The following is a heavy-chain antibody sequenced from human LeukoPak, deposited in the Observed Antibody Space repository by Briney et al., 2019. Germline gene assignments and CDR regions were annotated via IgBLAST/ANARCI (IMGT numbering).Heavy chain of an antibody. CDR1: GFTFSSYA. D-gene: IGHD5-12*01. J-gene: IGHJ4*02. CDR2: ISSNGGST. Sequence: GGSLRLSCAASGFTFSSYAMHWVRQAPGKGLEYVSAISSNGGSTYYANSVKGRFTISRDNSKNTLYLQMGSLRAEDMAVYYCARDIVATITPYYFDYWGQGTLVTVSS. CDR3: ARDIVATITPYYFDY. V-gene: IGHV3-64*01.